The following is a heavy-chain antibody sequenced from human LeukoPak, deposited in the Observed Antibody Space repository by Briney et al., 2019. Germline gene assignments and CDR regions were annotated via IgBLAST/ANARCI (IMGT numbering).Heavy chain of an antibody. V-gene: IGHV4-59*01. D-gene: IGHD4-17*01. CDR3: ARAPPATVTYLWVFDI. Sequence: SETLSLTCTVSGGSISSYYWSWIRQPPGKGLEWIGYTYYSGSTNYNPSLKSRVTISVDTSKNQFSLKLSSVTAAVTAVYYCARAPPATVTYLWVFDIWGQGTMVTVSS. CDR1: GGSISSYY. CDR2: TYYSGST. J-gene: IGHJ3*02.